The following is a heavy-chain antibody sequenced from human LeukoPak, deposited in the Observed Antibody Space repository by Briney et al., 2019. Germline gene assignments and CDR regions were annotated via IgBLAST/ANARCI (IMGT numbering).Heavy chain of an antibody. D-gene: IGHD3-9*01. V-gene: IGHV1-2*06. CDR1: GYTFTGYY. CDR2: INPNSGGT. J-gene: IGHJ4*02. CDR3: ARDANYDILTGYYTYFDY. Sequence: ASVKVPCKASGYTFTGYYMHWVRQAPGQGLEWMGRINPNSGGTNYAQKFQGRVTMTRDTSISTAYMELSRLRSDDTAVYYCARDANYDILTGYYTYFDYWGQGTLVTVSS.